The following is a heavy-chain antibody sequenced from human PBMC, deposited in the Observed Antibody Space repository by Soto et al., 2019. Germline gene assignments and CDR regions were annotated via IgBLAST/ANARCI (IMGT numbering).Heavy chain of an antibody. D-gene: IGHD2-21*02. V-gene: IGHV2-26*01. CDR3: ARAPAYCGGDCYSEFDY. CDR2: IFSNDEK. J-gene: IGHJ4*02. Sequence: QVTLKESGPVLVKPTETLTLTCTVSGFSLSNARMGVSWIRQPPGKALEWLAHIFSNDEKSYSTSLKSRLTISKDTSKSQVVLTMTNMDPVDTATYYCARAPAYCGGDCYSEFDYWGQGTLVTVSS. CDR1: GFSLSNARMG.